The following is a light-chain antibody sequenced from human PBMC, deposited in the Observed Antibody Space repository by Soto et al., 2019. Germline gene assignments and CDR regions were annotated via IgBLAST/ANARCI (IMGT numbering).Light chain of an antibody. V-gene: IGKV3-15*01. Sequence: ELVLTQSPGSLSLSPGDSATLSCRGSQSVGGNVAWYQQIPGQPPKLLIYGASTRATGIPARFSGSGSGTDFTLTISSLQSEDFAIYYCQQSSNWPRITFGQGTRLEIK. CDR2: GAS. CDR3: QQSSNWPRIT. CDR1: QSVGGN. J-gene: IGKJ5*01.